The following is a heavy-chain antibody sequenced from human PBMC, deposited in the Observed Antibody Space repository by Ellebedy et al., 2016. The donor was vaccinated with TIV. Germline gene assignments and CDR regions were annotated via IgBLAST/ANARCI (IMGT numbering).Heavy chain of an antibody. J-gene: IGHJ4*02. CDR2: ISSSSSYI. CDR3: ARDRGSGSTFNY. D-gene: IGHD3-10*01. Sequence: GGSLRLSXAASGFTFSSYSMNWVRQAPGKGLEWVSSISSSSSYIYYADSVKGRFTISRDNAKNSLYLQMNSLRAEDTAVYYCARDRGSGSTFNYWGQGTLVTVSS. CDR1: GFTFSSYS. V-gene: IGHV3-21*01.